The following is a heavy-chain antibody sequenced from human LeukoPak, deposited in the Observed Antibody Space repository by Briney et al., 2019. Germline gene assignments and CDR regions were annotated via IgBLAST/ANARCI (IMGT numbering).Heavy chain of an antibody. J-gene: IGHJ6*03. CDR3: ARDTTDYYYMDV. CDR1: GFTFTDYY. V-gene: IGHV3-11*04. CDR2: ISSSGSVI. D-gene: IGHD2/OR15-2a*01. Sequence: PGGSLRLSCAASGFTFTDYYMTWIRQAPGKGLEWVSYISSSGSVIHYADSVKGRFTISRDNAKNLVYLQMKRLRAEDTAVYFCARDTTDYYYMDVWGKGTTVTVPS.